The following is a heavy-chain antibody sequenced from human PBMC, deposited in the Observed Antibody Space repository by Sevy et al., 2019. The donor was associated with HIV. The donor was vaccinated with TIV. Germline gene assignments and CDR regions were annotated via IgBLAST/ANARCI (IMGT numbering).Heavy chain of an antibody. D-gene: IGHD5-12*01. Sequence: GGSLRLSCAASGFTFSSYAMSWVRQAPGKGLEWVSAISGSGGSTYYADSVKGRFTISRDNSKNTLYLQMNSLRAEDTAVYYCAKDRNGGYDLYNWFDPWGQGTLVTVSS. CDR3: AKDRNGGYDLYNWFDP. J-gene: IGHJ5*02. CDR1: GFTFSSYA. V-gene: IGHV3-23*01. CDR2: ISGSGGST.